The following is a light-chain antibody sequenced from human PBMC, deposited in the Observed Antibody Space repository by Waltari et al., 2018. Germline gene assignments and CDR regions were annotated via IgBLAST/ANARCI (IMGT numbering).Light chain of an antibody. V-gene: IGLV2-14*01. CDR2: EVS. J-gene: IGLJ3*02. CDR3: SSYTTSSTVV. Sequence: QSALTQPASVSGSPGQSITTSCTGTSSYVGGYNYFPWYQQHPGKAPKLMIYEVSNRPSGLSNRFSGSKSGNTASLTISGLQAEDEADYYCSSYTTSSTVVFGGGTKLTVL. CDR1: SSYVGGYNY.